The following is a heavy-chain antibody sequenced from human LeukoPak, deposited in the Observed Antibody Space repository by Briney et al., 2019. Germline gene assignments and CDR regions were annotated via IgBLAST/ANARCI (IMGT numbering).Heavy chain of an antibody. CDR3: ARWPLVDFWSGYHPYFDY. V-gene: IGHV4-39*07. Sequence: SETLSLTCTVSGGSISSSTYYWGWIRQPPGKGLEWIGSIYYSGSTYYNPSLKSRVTISVDTSKNQFSLKLSSVTAADTAVYYCARWPLVDFWSGYHPYFDYWGQGTLVTVSS. J-gene: IGHJ4*02. CDR1: GGSISSSTYY. CDR2: IYYSGST. D-gene: IGHD3-3*01.